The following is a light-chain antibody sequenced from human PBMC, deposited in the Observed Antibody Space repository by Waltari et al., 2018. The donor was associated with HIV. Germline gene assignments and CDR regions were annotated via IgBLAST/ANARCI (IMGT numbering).Light chain of an antibody. Sequence: DIQMTQSPSTLSASVGDRVTITCRAIQNIDNWLAWYLQKPGKAPKILISKASDLESGVPSRISGSGFGTEFTLTISSLQPDDFATYYCQQYTIYSYTFGQGTKLEI. V-gene: IGKV1-5*03. CDR2: KAS. J-gene: IGKJ2*01. CDR1: QNIDNW. CDR3: QQYTIYSYT.